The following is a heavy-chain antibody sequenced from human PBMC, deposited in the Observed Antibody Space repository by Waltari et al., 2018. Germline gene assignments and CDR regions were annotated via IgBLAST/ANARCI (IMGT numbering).Heavy chain of an antibody. CDR1: GLPFSNYL. CDR3: ARGRATNDY. Sequence: EVQLVESGGGLVQPGGSLRLSCAASGLPFSNYLMTWVRQAPGKGLEWVANIKQDGSEKYYVDSVKGRFTISRDNAKNSLYLQMNSLRAEDTAVYYCARGRATNDYWGQGTLVTVSA. V-gene: IGHV3-7*01. J-gene: IGHJ4*02. CDR2: IKQDGSEK.